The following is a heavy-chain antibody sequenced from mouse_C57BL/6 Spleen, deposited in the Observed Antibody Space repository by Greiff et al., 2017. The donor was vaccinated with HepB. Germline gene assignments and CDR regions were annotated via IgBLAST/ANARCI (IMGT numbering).Heavy chain of an antibody. CDR3: ARHHYDYDGGTWFAY. CDR1: EYEFPSHD. V-gene: IGHV5-2*01. CDR2: INSDGGST. Sequence: EVKLVESGGGLVQPGESLKLSCESNEYEFPSHDMSWVRKTPEKRLELVAAINSDGGSTYYPDTMERRFIISRDNTKKTLYLQMSSLRSEDTALYYCARHHYDYDGGTWFAYWGQGTLVTVSA. J-gene: IGHJ3*01. D-gene: IGHD2-4*01.